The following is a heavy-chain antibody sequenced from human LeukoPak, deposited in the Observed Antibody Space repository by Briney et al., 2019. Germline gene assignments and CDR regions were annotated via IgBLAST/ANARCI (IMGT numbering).Heavy chain of an antibody. CDR1: GYTFTSYY. D-gene: IGHD3-9*01. CDR3: ARVPPYDILTGYYHENWFDP. CDR2: INPNSGGT. V-gene: IGHV1-2*02. J-gene: IGHJ5*02. Sequence: ASVKVSCKASGYTFTSYYMHWVRQAPVQGLEWMGWINPNSGGTNYAQKFQGRVTMTRDTSISTAYMELSRLRSDDTAVYYCARVPPYDILTGYYHENWFDPWGQGTLVTVSS.